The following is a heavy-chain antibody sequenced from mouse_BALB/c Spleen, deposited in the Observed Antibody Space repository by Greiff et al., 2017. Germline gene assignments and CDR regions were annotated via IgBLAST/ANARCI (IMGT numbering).Heavy chain of an antibody. CDR2: ISSGGST. V-gene: IGHV5-6-5*01. J-gene: IGHJ1*01. Sequence: EVQLVESGGGLVKPGGSLKLSCAASGFTFSSYAMSWVRQTPEKRLEWVASISSGGSTYYPDSVKGRFTISRDNARNILYLQMSSLRSEDTAMYYCARGKSSGWYFDVWGAGTTVTVSS. CDR1: GFTFSSYA. D-gene: IGHD1-1*01. CDR3: ARGKSSGWYFDV.